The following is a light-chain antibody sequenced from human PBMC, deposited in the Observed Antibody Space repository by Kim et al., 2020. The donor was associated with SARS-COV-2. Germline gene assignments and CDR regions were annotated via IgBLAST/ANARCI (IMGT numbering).Light chain of an antibody. J-gene: IGKJ4*01. CDR1: DSVSSY. CDR2: DAS. V-gene: IGKV3-11*01. Sequence: PGERAVLSCRASDSVSSYIAWYQQTPGQAPRLLIYDASNRATVIPARFSGSGSGTDFTLTISSLEPEDCAVYFCQQRSNWPPVTFGGGTKVDIK. CDR3: QQRSNWPPVT.